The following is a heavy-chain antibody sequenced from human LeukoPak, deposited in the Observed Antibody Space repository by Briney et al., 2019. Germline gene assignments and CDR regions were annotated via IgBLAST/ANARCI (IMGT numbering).Heavy chain of an antibody. V-gene: IGHV3-48*03. D-gene: IGHD2-21*01. CDR1: GFTFSSYE. CDR3: ARGVGGGYYYFDY. Sequence: PGGSLRLSCAASGFTFSSYEMNWLRQAPGKGLEWVSYISCSGSNIYYADSVKGRFTISRDNDKNSLYLQMNSLRAEDTAVYYCARGVGGGYYYFDYWGQGTLVTVSS. J-gene: IGHJ4*02. CDR2: ISCSGSNI.